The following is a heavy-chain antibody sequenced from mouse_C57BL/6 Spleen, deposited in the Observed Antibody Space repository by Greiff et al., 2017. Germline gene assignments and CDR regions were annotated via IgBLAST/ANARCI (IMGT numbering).Heavy chain of an antibody. J-gene: IGHJ2*01. CDR1: GYTFTSYW. CDR3: ARLDGNYGY. V-gene: IGHV1-7*01. CDR2: INPSSGYP. D-gene: IGHD2-1*01. Sequence: VQLQQSGAELAKPGASVKLSCKASGYTFTSYWMHWVKQRPGQGLEWIGYINPSSGYPKYNQTFKNQATLTADTSSSTAYMPLSSLTYEDSAVYYCARLDGNYGYWGPGTTLTVSS.